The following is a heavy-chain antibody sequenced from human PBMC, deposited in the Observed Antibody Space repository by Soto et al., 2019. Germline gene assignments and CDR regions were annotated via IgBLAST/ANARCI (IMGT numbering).Heavy chain of an antibody. CDR2: IKHSGGI. Sequence: SETLSLTCAVYGGSFSGYYWSWIREPPGKGMEWIGEIKHSGGINYNPSLKSRVTISVDTPKNQFPLKLSSETAADTAASHCARFGHFGVVKCYFDYWGQGTLVTVSS. D-gene: IGHD3-3*01. J-gene: IGHJ4*02. V-gene: IGHV4-34*01. CDR1: GGSFSGYY. CDR3: ARFGHFGVVKCYFDY.